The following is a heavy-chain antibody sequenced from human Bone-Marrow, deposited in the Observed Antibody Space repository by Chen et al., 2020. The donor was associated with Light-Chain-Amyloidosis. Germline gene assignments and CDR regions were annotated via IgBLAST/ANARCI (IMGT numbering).Heavy chain of an antibody. CDR3: ARRIFGIVRTAYSYYMDV. CDR1: GGSLSGYY. Sequence: QVQLQQWGAGLLKPSETLSLTCGVYGGSLSGYYRRWIRQSPGKGLEWIGEINHSGDTKYNTSLRGRVTISVDTSKNQFSLKLRSVTAADTAVYYCARRIFGIVRTAYSYYMDVWGKGTTVTVSS. J-gene: IGHJ6*03. CDR2: INHSGDT. V-gene: IGHV4-34*01. D-gene: IGHD3-3*01.